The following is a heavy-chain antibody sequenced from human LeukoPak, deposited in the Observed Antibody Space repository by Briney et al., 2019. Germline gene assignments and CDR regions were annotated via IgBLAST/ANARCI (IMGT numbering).Heavy chain of an antibody. J-gene: IGHJ4*02. V-gene: IGHV3-53*01. CDR2: IYSGGSA. Sequence: GSLRLSCSASGFTVSNNYMSWVRQAPGEGLEWVSVIYSGGSAYYADSVRGRFTISRDKPKNTLFLQMNSLRAEDTAVYYCAKDGGLWVSAHWGDSWGRGTLVTVSS. D-gene: IGHD7-27*01. CDR3: AKDGGLWVSAHWGDS. CDR1: GFTVSNNY.